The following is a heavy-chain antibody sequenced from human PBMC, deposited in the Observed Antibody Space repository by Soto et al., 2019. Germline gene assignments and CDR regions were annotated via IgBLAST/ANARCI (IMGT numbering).Heavy chain of an antibody. CDR2: IYYSGST. CDR3: ARAVEDYYDSIFEY. V-gene: IGHV4-61*01. J-gene: IGHJ4*02. Sequence: SETLSLTCTVSGGSVSSGSYYWSWIRQPPGKGLEWIGYIYYSGSTNYNPSLKSRVTISVDTSKNQFSLKLSSVAAADTAVYYCARAVEDYYDSIFEYWGQGTLVTVSS. D-gene: IGHD3-22*01. CDR1: GGSVSSGSYY.